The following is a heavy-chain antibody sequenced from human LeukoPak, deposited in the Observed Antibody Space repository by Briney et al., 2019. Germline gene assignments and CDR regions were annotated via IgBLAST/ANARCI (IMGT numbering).Heavy chain of an antibody. V-gene: IGHV3-66*04. CDR2: IYSGGNI. CDR3: ARQQDTTNPGY. CDR1: GVTVSSNY. D-gene: IGHD5-18*01. J-gene: IGHJ4*02. Sequence: PGGPLRLSCAASGVTVSSNYMNWVRQAPGKGLEWVSIIYSGGNIYYADSVKGRFTISRDNSKNTLYLQMNGLRAEDTAVYYCARQQDTTNPGYWGQGTLVTVSS.